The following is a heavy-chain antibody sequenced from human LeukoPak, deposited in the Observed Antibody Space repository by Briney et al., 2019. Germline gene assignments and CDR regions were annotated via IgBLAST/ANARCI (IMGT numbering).Heavy chain of an antibody. D-gene: IGHD2-15*01. V-gene: IGHV4-34*01. CDR2: INHSGST. Sequence: PSETLSLTCAVYGGSFSGYYWSWIRQPPGKGLEWIGEINHSGSTNYNPSLKSRITISVDTSKKQFSLKLSSVTAAATAVYYCARVPIQRYCSGGSCYSGRPYYYYYMDVWGKGTTVTVSS. CDR1: GGSFSGYY. J-gene: IGHJ6*03. CDR3: ARVPIQRYCSGGSCYSGRPYYYYYMDV.